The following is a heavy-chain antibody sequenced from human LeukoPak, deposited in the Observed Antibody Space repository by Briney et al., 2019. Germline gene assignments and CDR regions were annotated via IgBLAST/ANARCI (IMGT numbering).Heavy chain of an antibody. CDR3: ARGGDYGDLNWFDP. J-gene: IGHJ5*02. V-gene: IGHV4-30-4*01. CDR2: IYYSGST. CDR1: GGSISSGDYY. Sequence: SQTLSLTCTVSGGSISSGDYYWSWIRQPPGKGLEWIGYIYYSGSTYYNPSLKSRVTISVDTSKNQFSLKLSSVTAADTAVYYCARGGDYGDLNWFDPWGQGTLVTASS. D-gene: IGHD4-17*01.